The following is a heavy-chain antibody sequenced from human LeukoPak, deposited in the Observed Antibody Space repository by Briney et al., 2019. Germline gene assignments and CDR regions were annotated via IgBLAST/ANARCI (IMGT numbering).Heavy chain of an antibody. J-gene: IGHJ4*02. V-gene: IGHV4-59*01. CDR1: GGSISSYY. CDR3: ARGFETSYRYTFYY. Sequence: SETLSLTCTVPGGSISSYYWSWIRQPPGKGLEWIGYIYYSGSTNYNPSLKSRVTISVDTSKNQFSLKLSSVTAADTAVYYCARGFETSYRYTFYYWGQGTLVTVSS. CDR2: IYYSGST. D-gene: IGHD3-16*02.